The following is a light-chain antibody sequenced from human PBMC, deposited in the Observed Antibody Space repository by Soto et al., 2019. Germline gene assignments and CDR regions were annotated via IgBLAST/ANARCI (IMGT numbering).Light chain of an antibody. J-gene: IGLJ2*01. CDR1: SSDVGGYNS. Sequence: QSVLTQPRSVSGSPGQSVTISCTGTSSDVGGYNSVSWYQQHPGKAPKLMIFDVTKRPSGVPDRFSGSKSGNTASLTISGLQAEDEADYYCYSYAGSRALFGGGTKLTVL. V-gene: IGLV2-11*01. CDR2: DVT. CDR3: YSYAGSRAL.